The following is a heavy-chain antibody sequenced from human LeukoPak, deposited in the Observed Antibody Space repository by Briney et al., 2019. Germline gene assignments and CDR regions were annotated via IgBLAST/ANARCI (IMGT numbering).Heavy chain of an antibody. CDR2: ISWNSGSI. J-gene: IGHJ4*02. CDR1: GFTFDDYA. V-gene: IGHV3-9*01. Sequence: GGSLRLSCAASGFTFDDYAMHWVRQAPGKGLEWVSGISWNSGSIGYADSVKGRFTISRDNSKNTLYLQMNSLRAEDTAVYYCAKAPYYSSSSIDYWGQGTLVTVSS. D-gene: IGHD6-13*01. CDR3: AKAPYYSSSSIDY.